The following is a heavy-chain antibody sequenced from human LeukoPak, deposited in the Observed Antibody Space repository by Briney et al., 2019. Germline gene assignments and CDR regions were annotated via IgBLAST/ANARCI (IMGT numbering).Heavy chain of an antibody. D-gene: IGHD3-9*01. Sequence: PGGSLRLSCAASGFTFSNYWMTWVRQAPGKGLEWVANIKQDGSEKYYVDSVKGRFTISRDNAKNSLYLQMNSLRAEDTAVYYCARDFDRLIRKIGRDFLYYYCYSMDVWGKGTTVTVSS. J-gene: IGHJ6*03. CDR2: IKQDGSEK. V-gene: IGHV3-7*01. CDR3: ARDFDRLIRKIGRDFLYYYCYSMDV. CDR1: GFTFSNYW.